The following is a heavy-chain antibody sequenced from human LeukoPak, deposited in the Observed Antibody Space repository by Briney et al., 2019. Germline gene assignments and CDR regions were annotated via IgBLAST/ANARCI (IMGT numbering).Heavy chain of an antibody. CDR1: GYTFTSYD. D-gene: IGHD3-16*01. CDR2: MNPNNGNT. CDR3: ARLHWESGGIYFYYYMDV. Sequence: ASVKVSYKASGYTFTSYDINWVRQAPGQGLEWMASMNPNNGNTAYARKFQGGVTMTRGTSIGTAYLELSALRSEDTAGYYCARLHWESGGIYFYYYMDVWGKGTTVTVSS. J-gene: IGHJ6*03. V-gene: IGHV1-8*01.